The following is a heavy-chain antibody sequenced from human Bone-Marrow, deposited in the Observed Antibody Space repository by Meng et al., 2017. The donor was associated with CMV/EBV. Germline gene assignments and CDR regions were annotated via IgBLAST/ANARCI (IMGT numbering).Heavy chain of an antibody. D-gene: IGHD3-10*01. CDR3: AKDGRFGGLIFVDN. CDR2: IKQDGSEK. V-gene: IGHV3-7*01. Sequence: GGSLRLSCAASGFTFSSYWMSWVRQAPGKGLEWVANIKQDGSEKYYVDSVKGRFTISRDNSKNTVDLQMNSLRAEDTAIYYCAKDGRFGGLIFVDNWGQGTLVTVSS. J-gene: IGHJ1*01. CDR1: GFTFSSYW.